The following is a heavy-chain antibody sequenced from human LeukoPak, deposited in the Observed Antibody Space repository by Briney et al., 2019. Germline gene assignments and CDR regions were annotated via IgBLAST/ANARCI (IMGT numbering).Heavy chain of an antibody. D-gene: IGHD3-22*01. J-gene: IGHJ6*03. Sequence: SETLSLTCTVSGGSILSSSYYWGWIRQPPGKGLEWIGSIYYSGSTHYNPSLKSRVTISVDTSKNQFSLKLSSVTAADTAVYYCARDRFDDSSGYYYHYYYYMDVWGKGTTVTVSS. CDR1: GGSILSSSYY. V-gene: IGHV4-39*07. CDR3: ARDRFDDSSGYYYHYYYYMDV. CDR2: IYYSGST.